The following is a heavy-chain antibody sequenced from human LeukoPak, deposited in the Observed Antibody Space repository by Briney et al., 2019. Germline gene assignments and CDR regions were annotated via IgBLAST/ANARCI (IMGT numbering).Heavy chain of an antibody. J-gene: IGHJ4*02. Sequence: ASVKVSCKASGYTFTSYDINWVRQATGQGLEWMGWMNPNSGNTGYAQKFQGRVTITRNTSISTAYMELSSLRSGDTAVYYCARGGDYDFWSGYYSSRIRTYYFDYWGQGTLVTVSS. CDR2: MNPNSGNT. V-gene: IGHV1-8*03. CDR3: ARGGDYDFWSGYYSSRIRTYYFDY. D-gene: IGHD3-3*01. CDR1: GYTFTSYD.